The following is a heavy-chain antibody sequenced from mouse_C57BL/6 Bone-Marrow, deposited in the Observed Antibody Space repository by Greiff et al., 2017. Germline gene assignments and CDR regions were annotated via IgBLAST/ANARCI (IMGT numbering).Heavy chain of an antibody. CDR1: GYAFSSYW. D-gene: IGHD2-3*01. J-gene: IGHJ3*01. CDR2: IYPGDGDT. Sequence: QVQLKESGAELVKPGASVKISCKASGYAFSSYWMNWVKQRPGKGLEWIGQIYPGDGDTNYNGKFKGKATLTADKSSSTAYMQLSSLTSEDAAVYFCSRLGEGVWGDGYYTWFAYWGQGTLVTVSA. CDR3: SRLGEGVWGDGYYTWFAY. V-gene: IGHV1-80*01.